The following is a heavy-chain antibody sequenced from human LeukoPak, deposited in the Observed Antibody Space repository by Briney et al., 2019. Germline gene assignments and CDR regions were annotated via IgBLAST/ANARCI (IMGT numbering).Heavy chain of an antibody. D-gene: IGHD1-20*01. CDR1: GFTFSSYC. CDR2: INSDGSST. Sequence: GGSLRLSCAASGFTFSSYCMHWVRQAPGKGLVLVSRINSDGSSTNYADSVKGRFTISRDNAKNALYLQMNSLRAEDTAVYYCARHITRAIAEDYWGQGALVTVSS. J-gene: IGHJ4*02. CDR3: ARHITRAIAEDY. V-gene: IGHV3-74*01.